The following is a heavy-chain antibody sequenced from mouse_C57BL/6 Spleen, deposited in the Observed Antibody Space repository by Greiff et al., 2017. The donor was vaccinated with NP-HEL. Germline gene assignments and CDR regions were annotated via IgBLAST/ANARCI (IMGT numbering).Heavy chain of an antibody. V-gene: IGHV1-80*01. CDR1: GYAFSSYW. CDR2: IYPGDGDT. D-gene: IGHD1-1*01. CDR3: ASRFITTVVVTDY. Sequence: VQLQQSGAELVKPGASVKISCKASGYAFSSYWMNWVKQRPGKGLEWIGQIYPGDGDTNYNGKFKGKATLTADKSSSTAYMQLSRLTSEDSAVYFCASRFITTVVVTDYWGQGTTLTVSS. J-gene: IGHJ2*01.